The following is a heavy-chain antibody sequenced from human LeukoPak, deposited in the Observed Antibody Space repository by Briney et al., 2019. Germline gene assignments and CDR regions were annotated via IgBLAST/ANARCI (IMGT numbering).Heavy chain of an antibody. J-gene: IGHJ3*01. Sequence: PGGSLRLSCAASGFTFDDYAMHWVRQAPGKGLEWVSGISWNSGSIGYADSVKGRFTISRDNAKNSLYLQMNSLRAEDTAVYYCTCDLNRSGGLWGQGTMVTVSS. D-gene: IGHD2-15*01. V-gene: IGHV3-9*01. CDR3: TCDLNRSGGL. CDR1: GFTFDDYA. CDR2: ISWNSGSI.